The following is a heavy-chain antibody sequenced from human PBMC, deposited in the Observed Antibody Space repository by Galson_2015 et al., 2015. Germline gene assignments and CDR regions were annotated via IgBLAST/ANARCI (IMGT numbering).Heavy chain of an antibody. D-gene: IGHD2-15*01. CDR3: ARGEFQVVAAKY. CDR2: MNPNSGNT. CDR1: GYTFTSYD. Sequence: SVKVSCRASGYTFTSYDINWVRQATGQGLEWMGWMNPNSGNTGYAQKFQGRVTMTRNTSISTAYMELSSLRSEDAAVYYCARGEFQVVAAKYWGQGTLVTVSS. V-gene: IGHV1-8*01. J-gene: IGHJ4*02.